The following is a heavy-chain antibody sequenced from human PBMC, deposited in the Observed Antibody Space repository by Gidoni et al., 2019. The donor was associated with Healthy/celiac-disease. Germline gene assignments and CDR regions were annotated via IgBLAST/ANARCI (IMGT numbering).Heavy chain of an antibody. CDR1: GGSISSSSYY. D-gene: IGHD6-6*01. CDR3: ARPSIAARPGGVFDY. J-gene: IGHJ4*02. Sequence: QLQLQESGPGLVTPSETLSLTCTVSGGSISSSSYYWGWIRQPPGKGLEWIGSIYYSGSTYYNPSLKSRVTISVDTSKNQFSLKLSSVTAADTAVYYCARPSIAARPGGVFDYWGQGTLVTVSS. V-gene: IGHV4-39*01. CDR2: IYYSGST.